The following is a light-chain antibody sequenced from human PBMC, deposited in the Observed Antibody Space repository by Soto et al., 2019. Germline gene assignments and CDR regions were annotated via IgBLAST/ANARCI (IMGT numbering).Light chain of an antibody. Sequence: DIVMTQSPDSLAVSLGERATINCKSSQSVLYSSNNKNYLAWYQQKPGQPPKLLIYWASTRESVVPNRFSGSGSGTDSTLTISSLQAEDVAVYYCQQYYSTPYTFGKGTKLEIK. CDR2: WAS. CDR3: QQYYSTPYT. J-gene: IGKJ2*01. CDR1: QSVLYSSNNKNY. V-gene: IGKV4-1*01.